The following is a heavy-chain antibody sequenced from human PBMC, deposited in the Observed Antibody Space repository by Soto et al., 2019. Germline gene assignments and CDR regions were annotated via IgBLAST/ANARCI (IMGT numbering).Heavy chain of an antibody. V-gene: IGHV3-23*01. CDR1: GFTFSSYA. CDR3: TKPKYRGVVVNV. D-gene: IGHD3-10*01. J-gene: IGHJ6*02. CDR2: ISNSGDT. Sequence: VQLLESGGALVQPGGSLRLSCAASGFTFSSYAIYWVRQAPGKGLEWVSTISNSGDTYYADSVEGRFTISRDNSKDTLYLQMNSLRAEDTAVYYCTKPKYRGVVVNVWGQVTKVTVSS.